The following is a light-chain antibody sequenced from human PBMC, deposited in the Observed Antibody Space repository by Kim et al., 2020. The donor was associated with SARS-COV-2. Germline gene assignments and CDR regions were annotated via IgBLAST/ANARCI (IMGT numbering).Light chain of an antibody. J-gene: IGKJ5*01. CDR1: QSVSSY. V-gene: IGKV3-11*01. Sequence: PGERATLACRASQSVSSYLAWYQQKPGQAPRLLIYDASNRATGIPARFSGSGSGTDFTLTISSLEPEDFAVYYCQQRSNWPPRITFGQGTRLEIK. CDR2: DAS. CDR3: QQRSNWPPRIT.